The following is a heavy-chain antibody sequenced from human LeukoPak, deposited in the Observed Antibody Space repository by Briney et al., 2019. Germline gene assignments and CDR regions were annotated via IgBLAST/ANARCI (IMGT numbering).Heavy chain of an antibody. V-gene: IGHV4-34*01. CDR3: ARKLGYGDYAYFDY. Sequence: SETLSLTCAVYGGSFSGYYWSWIRQPPGKGLEWIGEINHSGSTNYNPSLKSRVTISVDTSKNQFSLKLSSVTAADTAVYYCARKLGYGDYAYFDYWGQGTLVTVSS. CDR1: GGSFSGYY. CDR2: INHSGST. J-gene: IGHJ4*02. D-gene: IGHD4-17*01.